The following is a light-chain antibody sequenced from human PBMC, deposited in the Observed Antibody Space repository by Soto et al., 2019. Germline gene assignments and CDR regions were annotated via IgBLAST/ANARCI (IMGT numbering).Light chain of an antibody. V-gene: IGKV1-39*01. CDR2: VVS. CDR3: KQSHSXPLT. Sequence: DIQMTQSPSSLSASVVYRVTITCRAIRIFSNYLSWYQQRPGKAPKLLIYVVSSFQSGVTSRLSGSGYWTDFTLTIRSLQPEDFSTYYFKQSHSXPLTYGQWTKV. J-gene: IGKJ1*01. CDR1: RIFSNY.